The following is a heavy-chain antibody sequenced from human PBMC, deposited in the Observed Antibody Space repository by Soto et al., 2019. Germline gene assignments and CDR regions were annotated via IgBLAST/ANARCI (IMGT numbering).Heavy chain of an antibody. D-gene: IGHD3-10*01. Sequence: GASVKVSCKASGYTFTSYAMHWVRQAPGQRLEWMGWINAGNGNTKYSQKFQGRVTITRDTSASTAYMELSSLRSEDTAMYYCARSPGGPMTPGDYWGQGTLVTVSS. CDR1: GYTFTSYA. V-gene: IGHV1-3*01. CDR3: ARSPGGPMTPGDY. CDR2: INAGNGNT. J-gene: IGHJ4*02.